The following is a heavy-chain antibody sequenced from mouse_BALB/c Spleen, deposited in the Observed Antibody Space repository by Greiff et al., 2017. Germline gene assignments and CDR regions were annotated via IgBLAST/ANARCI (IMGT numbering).Heavy chain of an antibody. D-gene: IGHD2-14*01. CDR2: IWSGGST. V-gene: IGHV2-2*02. CDR3: ARRYPYAMDY. Sequence: VKLVESGPGLVQPSQSLSITCTVSGFSLTSYGVHWVRQSPGKGLEWLGVIWSGGSTDYNAAFISRLSISKDNSKSQVFFKMNSLQANDTAIYYCARRYPYAMDYWGQGTSVTVSS. CDR1: GFSLTSYG. J-gene: IGHJ4*01.